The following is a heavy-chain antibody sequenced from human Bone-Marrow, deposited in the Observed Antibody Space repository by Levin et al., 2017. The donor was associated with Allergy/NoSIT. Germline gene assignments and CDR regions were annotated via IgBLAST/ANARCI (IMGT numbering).Heavy chain of an antibody. V-gene: IGHV2-70*11. CDR3: ARNRGKAGTNGFDR. CDR1: GFALTTSGMC. D-gene: IGHD1-1*01. J-gene: IGHJ5*02. CDR2: IDWDDDK. Sequence: TLSLTCSLSGFALTTSGMCVTWIRQPPGKALEWLARIDWDDDKYYSTSLKTRLTISKDTSKNQVVLIMTNMDPVDTATYYCARNRGKAGTNGFDRWGQGTLVTVSS.